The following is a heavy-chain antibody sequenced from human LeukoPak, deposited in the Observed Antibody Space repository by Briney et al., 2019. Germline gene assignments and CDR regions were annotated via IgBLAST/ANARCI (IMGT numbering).Heavy chain of an antibody. J-gene: IGHJ5*02. CDR2: FDPEDGET. V-gene: IGHV1-24*01. Sequence: ASVKVSCKVSGYTLTELSMHWVRQAPGKGLEWMGGFDPEDGETIYAQKFQGRVTMTEDTSTDTAYMELSSLRSEDTAVYYCATDLQYYYDSSGYPKVTPWGQGTLVTVSS. CDR1: GYTLTELS. CDR3: ATDLQYYYDSSGYPKVTP. D-gene: IGHD3-22*01.